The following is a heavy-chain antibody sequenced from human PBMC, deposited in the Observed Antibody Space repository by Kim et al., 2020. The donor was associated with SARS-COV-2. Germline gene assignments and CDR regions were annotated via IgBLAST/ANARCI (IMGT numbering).Heavy chain of an antibody. CDR3: ARDTPTSEWELLNRWYYYGMDV. CDR2: ISAYNGNT. V-gene: IGHV1-18*04. D-gene: IGHD1-26*01. Sequence: ASVKVSCKASGYTFTSYGISWVRQAPGQGLEWMGWISAYNGNTNYAQKLQGRVTMTTDTSTSTAYMELRSLRSDDTAVYYCARDTPTSEWELLNRWYYYGMDVWGQGTTVTVSS. CDR1: GYTFTSYG. J-gene: IGHJ6*02.